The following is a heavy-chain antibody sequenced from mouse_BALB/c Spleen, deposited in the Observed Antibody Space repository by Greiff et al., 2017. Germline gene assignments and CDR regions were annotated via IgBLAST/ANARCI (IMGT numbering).Heavy chain of an antibody. D-gene: IGHD1-2*01. V-gene: IGHV5-6-5*01. Sequence: EVKLMESGGGLVKPGGSLKLSCAASGFTFSSYAMSWVRQTPEKRLEWVASISSGGSTYYPDSVKGRFTISRDNARNILYLQMSSLRSEDTAMYYCARGLHYYGRTGYFDVWGAGTTVTVSS. CDR1: GFTFSSYA. J-gene: IGHJ1*01. CDR3: ARGLHYYGRTGYFDV. CDR2: ISSGGST.